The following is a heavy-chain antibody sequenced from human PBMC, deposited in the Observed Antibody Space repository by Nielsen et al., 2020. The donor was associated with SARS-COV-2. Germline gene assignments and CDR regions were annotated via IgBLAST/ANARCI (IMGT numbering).Heavy chain of an antibody. V-gene: IGHV3-30*18. CDR1: GFTFDDYG. CDR3: AKDGSGSYFDY. D-gene: IGHD1-26*01. CDR2: ISYDGSNK. Sequence: GESLKISCAASGFTFDDYGMHWVRQAPGKGLEWVAVISYDGSNKYYADSVKGRFTISRDNSKNTLYLQMNSLRAEDTAVYYCAKDGSGSYFDYWGQGTLVTVSS. J-gene: IGHJ4*02.